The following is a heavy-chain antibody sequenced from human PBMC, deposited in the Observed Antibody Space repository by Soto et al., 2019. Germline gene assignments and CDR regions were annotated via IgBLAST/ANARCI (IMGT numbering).Heavy chain of an antibody. J-gene: IGHJ5*02. CDR1: GFTFSSYG. CDR3: AKGPYYYDSSGLLPSS. D-gene: IGHD3-22*01. CDR2: ISYDGSNK. Sequence: PGGSLRLSCGASGFTFSSYGMHWVRQAPGKGLEWVAVISYDGSNKYYADSVKGRFTISRDNSKNTLYLQMNSLRAEDTAVYYCAKGPYYYDSSGLLPSSWGQGT. V-gene: IGHV3-30*18.